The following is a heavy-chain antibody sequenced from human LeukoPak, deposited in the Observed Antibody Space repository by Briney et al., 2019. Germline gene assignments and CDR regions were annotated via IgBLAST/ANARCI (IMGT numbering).Heavy chain of an antibody. Sequence: SETLSLTCTVSGRSISTYYWSWIRQPPGKGLEWIGYIYYSGSTNYNPSLKSRVTISVDTSKNQFSLKLSSVTAADTAVYYCARSELRGYSYGYPSYYFDYWGQGTLVTVSS. CDR3: ARSELRGYSYGYPSYYFDY. CDR1: GRSISTYY. J-gene: IGHJ4*02. CDR2: IYYSGST. V-gene: IGHV4-59*01. D-gene: IGHD5-18*01.